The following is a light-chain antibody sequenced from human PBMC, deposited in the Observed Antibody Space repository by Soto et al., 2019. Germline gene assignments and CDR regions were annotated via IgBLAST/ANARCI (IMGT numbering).Light chain of an antibody. V-gene: IGKV3-20*01. CDR2: GAS. J-gene: IGKJ4*01. CDR1: QRAYSSY. CDR3: QQYGTSPFT. Sequence: PGDRATLSCRSSQRAYSSYLSWYQQKPGQAPRLLIYGASNRATGIPDRFSGSGSGTDFTLTISGLEPEDFAVYYCQQYGTSPFTFGGGTRVEIK.